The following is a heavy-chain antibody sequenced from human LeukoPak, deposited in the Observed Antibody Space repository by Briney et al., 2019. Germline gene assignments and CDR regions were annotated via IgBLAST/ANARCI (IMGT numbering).Heavy chain of an antibody. Sequence: PSETLSLTCTVSGGSISSYYWSWIRQPPGKGLEWIGYIYTSGSTNYNPSLKSRVTISVDTSKDQFSLKLSSVTAADTAVYYCASTNYYDSSGYYYGANWLDPWGQGTLVTVSS. D-gene: IGHD3-22*01. CDR1: GGSISSYY. CDR3: ASTNYYDSSGYYYGANWLDP. CDR2: IYTSGST. J-gene: IGHJ5*02. V-gene: IGHV4-4*09.